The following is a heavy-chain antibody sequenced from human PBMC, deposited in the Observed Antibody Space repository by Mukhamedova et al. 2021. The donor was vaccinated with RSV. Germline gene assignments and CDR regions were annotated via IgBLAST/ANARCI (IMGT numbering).Heavy chain of an antibody. CDR3: ARAYCDGACYSGLFDY. D-gene: IGHD2-21*02. J-gene: IGHJ4*02. V-gene: IGHV3-11*05. Sequence: KGRFTISRDNAKNSLYLQMNSLRAADTAVYYCARAYCDGACYSGLFDYWGQGTLVTVSS.